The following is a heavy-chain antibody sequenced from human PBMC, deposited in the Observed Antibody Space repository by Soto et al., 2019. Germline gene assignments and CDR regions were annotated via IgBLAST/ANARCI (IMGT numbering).Heavy chain of an antibody. CDR1: GGSISSSSYY. D-gene: IGHD2-15*01. Sequence: QLQLQESGPGLVKPSETLSLTCTVSGGSISSSSYYWGWIRQPPGKGLQWIGSIYYSGSTYYNPSLKRRITISVDTSKNQFSLKLSSVTAADTAVYYCARLSGGYCSGDSCYSTDYWGQGTLVTVSS. CDR2: IYYSGST. CDR3: ARLSGGYCSGDSCYSTDY. V-gene: IGHV4-39*01. J-gene: IGHJ4*02.